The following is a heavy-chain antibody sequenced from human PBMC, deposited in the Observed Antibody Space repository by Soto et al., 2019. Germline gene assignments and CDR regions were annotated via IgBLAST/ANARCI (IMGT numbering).Heavy chain of an antibody. Sequence: SETLSLTCSVSDGSINSYYWTWIRQPPGKRLEWIGYIYYTGSTNYNPSLNNRVTISLDTSKNQVSLTLTSVTAADAAVYYCAALGTVYRSVDHWGQGTLVTVSS. CDR3: AALGTVYRSVDH. D-gene: IGHD2-8*01. CDR2: IYYTGST. V-gene: IGHV4-59*01. CDR1: DGSINSYY. J-gene: IGHJ4*02.